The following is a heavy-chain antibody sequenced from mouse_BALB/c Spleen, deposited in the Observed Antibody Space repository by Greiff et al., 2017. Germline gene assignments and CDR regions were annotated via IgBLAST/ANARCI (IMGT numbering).Heavy chain of an antibody. V-gene: IGHV2-9*02. J-gene: IGHJ4*01. CDR1: GFSLTSYG. Sequence: VMLVESGPGLVAPSQSLSITCTVSGFSLTSYGVHWVRQPPGKGLEWLGVIWAGGSTNYNSALMSRLSISKDNSKSQVFLKMNSLQTDDTAMYYCARGVPYYYAMDYWGQGTSVTVSS. CDR2: IWAGGST. D-gene: IGHD5-1*01. CDR3: ARGVPYYYAMDY.